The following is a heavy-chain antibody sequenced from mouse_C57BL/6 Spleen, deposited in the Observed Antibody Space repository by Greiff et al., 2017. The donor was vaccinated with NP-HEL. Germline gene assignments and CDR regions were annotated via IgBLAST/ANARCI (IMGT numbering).Heavy chain of an antibody. CDR2: IHHNSGST. Sequence: QVQLQQPGAELVKPGASVKLSCKASGYTFTSYWMHWVKQRPGQGLEWIGMIHHNSGSTNYNEKFKSKATLTVDKSSSTAYMQLSSLTSEDSAVYYCARSDGYWYFDVWGTGTTVTVSS. V-gene: IGHV1-64*01. CDR1: GYTFTSYW. D-gene: IGHD2-3*01. J-gene: IGHJ1*03. CDR3: ARSDGYWYFDV.